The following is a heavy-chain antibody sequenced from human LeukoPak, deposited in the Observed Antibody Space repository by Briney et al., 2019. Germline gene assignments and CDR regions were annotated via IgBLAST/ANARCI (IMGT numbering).Heavy chain of an antibody. Sequence: GASVKVSCKGSGYTFTNYAVHWVSQAPGQRLEWLGWINPGNGDTKYSQNFQGRVTDTSDTSAATAYVELNSLTSEDTAVYYCARERWHCRVNCYSVYYYALDVWGQGTTVTVSS. CDR3: ARERWHCRVNCYSVYYYALDV. D-gene: IGHD2-15*01. J-gene: IGHJ6*02. V-gene: IGHV1-3*01. CDR1: GYTFTNYA. CDR2: INPGNGDT.